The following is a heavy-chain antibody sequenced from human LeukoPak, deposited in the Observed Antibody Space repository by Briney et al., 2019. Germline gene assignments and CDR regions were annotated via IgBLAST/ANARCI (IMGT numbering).Heavy chain of an antibody. Sequence: GGSLRLSCAASGFTFSSYWMHWVRQAPGKGLVWVSRINSDGSSTSYADSVKGRFTISRDNSKNTVYLQMNSLRAEDTAVYYCARGPAWDVVVAGTTLNWFDPWGQGTLVTVSS. CDR3: ARGPAWDVVVAGTTLNWFDP. CDR1: GFTFSSYW. V-gene: IGHV3-74*01. CDR2: INSDGSST. J-gene: IGHJ5*02. D-gene: IGHD2-21*01.